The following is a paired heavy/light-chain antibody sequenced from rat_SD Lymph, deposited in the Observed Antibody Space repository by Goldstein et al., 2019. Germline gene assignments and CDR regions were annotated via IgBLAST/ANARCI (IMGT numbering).Light chain of an antibody. CDR3: QRIYNSPYT. Sequence: NIVMTQSPKSMSISVGDRVTMNCKASQNVYNNIAWYQQKPGKSPKLLIYYASNRYTGVPDRFTGSGSGTDFTLTINSVQAEDAAFYYCQRIYNSPYTFGAGTKLELK. CDR2: YAS. V-gene: IGKV6S5*01. CDR1: QNVYNN. J-gene: IGKJ2-3*01.
Heavy chain of an antibody. Sequence: QVQLKESGPGLVQPSRTLSLTCTVSGFSLTSYGVSWVRQPPGKGLEWIAAIWSGGSTDYNSALKSRLSISRDTSKSQVLLKMNSLQTEDTAMYFCARSSVYYGSDYWGQGVMVTVSS. J-gene: IGHJ2*01. CDR3: ARSSVYYGSDY. D-gene: IGHD1-6*01. CDR1: GFSLTSYG. CDR2: IWSGGST. V-gene: IGHV2-16*01.